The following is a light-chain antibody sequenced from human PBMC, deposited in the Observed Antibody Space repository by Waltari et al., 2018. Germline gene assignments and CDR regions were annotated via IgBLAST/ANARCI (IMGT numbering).Light chain of an antibody. Sequence: QSALTQPASVSGSPGQSITISCTGTSSDVGSYNLVSWYQQHPGKAPKLMIYEGSKRPSVVSKRFSGSKAGNTASLTISGLQAKDEADYYCCSYAGSSTYVVFGGGTKLTVL. V-gene: IGLV2-23*01. CDR3: CSYAGSSTYVV. CDR1: SSDVGSYNL. CDR2: EGS. J-gene: IGLJ2*01.